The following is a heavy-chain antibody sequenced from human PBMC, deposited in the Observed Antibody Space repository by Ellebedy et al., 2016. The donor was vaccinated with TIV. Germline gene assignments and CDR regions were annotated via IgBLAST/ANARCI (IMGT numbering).Heavy chain of an antibody. CDR1: GGSISSYY. Sequence: MPSETLSLTCTASGGSISSYYWSWIRQPAGKGLEWIGRIYTSGSTNYNPSLKSRVTMSVDTSKNQFSLKLRSVTAADTAVYYCARDPGPGESFDYWGQGTLVTVSS. CDR2: IYTSGST. V-gene: IGHV4-4*07. D-gene: IGHD3-10*01. CDR3: ARDPGPGESFDY. J-gene: IGHJ4*02.